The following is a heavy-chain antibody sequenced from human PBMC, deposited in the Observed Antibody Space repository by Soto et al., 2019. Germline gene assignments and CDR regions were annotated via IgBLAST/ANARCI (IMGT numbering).Heavy chain of an antibody. J-gene: IGHJ4*02. CDR2: IIPMFGTA. CDR3: ASGIQLWLRRINNGYSG. V-gene: IGHV1-69*12. Sequence: QVQLVQSGAEVKKPESSVKVSCKAPGGNFSTYAISWVRQAPGQGLEWMGGIIPMFGTANYAQRFQDRVTLTADESTNTVYMELSSLRSEDTAVYFCASGIQLWLRRINNGYSGWGQGTLVTVSS. CDR1: GGNFSTYA. D-gene: IGHD5-18*01.